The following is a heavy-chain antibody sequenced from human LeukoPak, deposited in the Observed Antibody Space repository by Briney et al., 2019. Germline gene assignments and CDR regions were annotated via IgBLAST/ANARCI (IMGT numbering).Heavy chain of an antibody. J-gene: IGHJ6*03. CDR2: ISAYNGNT. CDR1: GYTLTSYG. Sequence: ASVKGSCKASGYTLTSYGISWVRQAPGQGLEWMGWISAYNGNTNYAQKLQGRVTMTTDTSTSTAYMELRSLRSDDTAVYYCARVCRYCSSTSCYYYMDVWGKGTTVTVSS. D-gene: IGHD2-2*01. V-gene: IGHV1-18*01. CDR3: ARVCRYCSSTSCYYYMDV.